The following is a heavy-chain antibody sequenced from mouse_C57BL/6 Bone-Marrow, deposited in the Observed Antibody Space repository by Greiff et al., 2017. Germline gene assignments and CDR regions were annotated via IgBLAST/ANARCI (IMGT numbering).Heavy chain of an antibody. V-gene: IGHV1-59*01. CDR3: ARSELRSFDY. D-gene: IGHD1-1*01. J-gene: IGHJ2*01. Sequence: QVQLKQPGAELVRPGTSVKLSCKASGYTFTSYWMHWVKQRPGQGLEWIGVIDPSDSYTNYNQKFKGKATLTVDTSSSTAYMQLSSLTSEDSAVXYCARSELRSFDYWGQGTTLTVSS. CDR2: IDPSDSYT. CDR1: GYTFTSYW.